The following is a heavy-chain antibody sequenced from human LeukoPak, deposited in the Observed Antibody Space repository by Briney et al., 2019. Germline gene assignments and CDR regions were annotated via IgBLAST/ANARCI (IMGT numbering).Heavy chain of an antibody. CDR2: IKQDGSEK. Sequence: PSETLSLTCTVSGGSISSGGYYWSWVRQAPGKGLEWVANIKQDGSEKYYVDSVKGRFTISRDNAKNSPYLQMNSLRAEDTAVYYCARGRGYYYPWGQGTLVTVSS. J-gene: IGHJ5*02. CDR3: ARGRGYYYP. V-gene: IGHV3-7*01. D-gene: IGHD3-22*01. CDR1: GGSISSGGYY.